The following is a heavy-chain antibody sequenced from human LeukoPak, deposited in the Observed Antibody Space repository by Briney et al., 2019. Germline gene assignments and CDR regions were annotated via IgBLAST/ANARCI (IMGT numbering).Heavy chain of an antibody. CDR2: VYYSGST. D-gene: IGHD3-22*01. Sequence: SETLSLTCTVSGGSINSYYWSWIRQPPGKGLEWIGYVYYSGSTNYNPSLKSRVTISVGTSKNQFSLKLTSVTAADTAVYYCARFGGYYFDYWGQGALVAVSS. CDR1: GGSINSYY. V-gene: IGHV4-59*01. J-gene: IGHJ4*02. CDR3: ARFGGYYFDY.